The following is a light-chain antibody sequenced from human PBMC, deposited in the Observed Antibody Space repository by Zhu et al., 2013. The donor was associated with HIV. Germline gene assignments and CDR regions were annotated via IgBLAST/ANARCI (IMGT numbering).Light chain of an antibody. CDR2: DAS. Sequence: DIQMTQSPSTLSASLGDRVTITCRASQSISYWLAWYQQKPGKAPKLLIYDASSLESGVPSRFSGSGSETKFTLTINSLQSDDFATYYCQQYNGFSPWTFGQGTKVEIK. V-gene: IGKV1-5*01. CDR1: QSISYW. J-gene: IGKJ1*01. CDR3: QQYNGFSPWT.